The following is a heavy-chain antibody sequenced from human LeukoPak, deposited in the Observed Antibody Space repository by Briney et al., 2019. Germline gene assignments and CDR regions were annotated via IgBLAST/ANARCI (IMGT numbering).Heavy chain of an antibody. D-gene: IGHD4-17*01. Sequence: PGGSLRLSCAASGLTFSTYSMNWVRQAPGKGLEWVSYISGSSSTIYYADSVKGRYTISRDNAKNSLYLQMNSLRADDTAVYYCASVFPLRSDYGFDGWGRGTLVTVSS. CDR2: ISGSSSTI. V-gene: IGHV3-48*04. CDR3: ASVFPLRSDYGFDG. CDR1: GLTFSTYS. J-gene: IGHJ4*02.